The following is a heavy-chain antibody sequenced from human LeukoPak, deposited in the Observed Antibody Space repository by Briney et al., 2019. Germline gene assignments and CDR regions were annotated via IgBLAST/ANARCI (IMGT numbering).Heavy chain of an antibody. J-gene: IGHJ4*02. CDR2: IYPDGST. D-gene: IGHD4-17*01. Sequence: PGGSLRLSCAVSGLTVTDNYMSPVRQAPGKGLEWVSVIYPDGSTYHADSVKGRFTISRDNSKNTLFLQMNTLRADDTAVYHCARTNPVYGDYDYWGQGTLVTVSS. CDR1: GLTVTDNY. CDR3: ARTNPVYGDYDY. V-gene: IGHV3-53*01.